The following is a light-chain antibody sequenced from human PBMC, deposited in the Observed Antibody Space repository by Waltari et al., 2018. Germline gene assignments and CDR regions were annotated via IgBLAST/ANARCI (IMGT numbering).Light chain of an antibody. CDR1: GSNIGINT. V-gene: IGLV1-44*01. CDR2: NDN. J-gene: IGLJ1*01. CDR3: AAWDDSLNGLS. Sequence: QSVLTQPPSASGTPRQRVTISCPGSGSNIGINTVYLYQQLPGTAPKLLIYNDNQRPSGVPDRFSGSKSGSSASLAISGLQSDDEANYYCAAWDDSLNGLSFGTGTRVTVL.